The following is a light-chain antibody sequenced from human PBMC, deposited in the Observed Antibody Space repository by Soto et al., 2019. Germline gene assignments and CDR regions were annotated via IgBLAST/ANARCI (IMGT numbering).Light chain of an antibody. Sequence: QSVLTQPPSASGSPGQSVTISCTGTISDVGDYNYVSWYQQHPGRAPKLLIYEVSQRPSGVPARFSGSKSGNTASLTVSGLQAEDEADYCCCSYAGSNTVTFGGGTKVTVL. V-gene: IGLV2-8*01. J-gene: IGLJ2*01. CDR1: ISDVGDYNY. CDR3: CSYAGSNTVT. CDR2: EVS.